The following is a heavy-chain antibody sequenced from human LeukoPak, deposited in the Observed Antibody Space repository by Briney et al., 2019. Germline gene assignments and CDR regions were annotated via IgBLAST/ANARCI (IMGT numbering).Heavy chain of an antibody. CDR3: AKAMVGATVRAFDI. CDR1: GFTFSSYA. CDR2: ISGSGGST. Sequence: GGSLRLSCAASGFTFSSYAMSWVRHAPGKGLEGVSAISGSGGSTYYADSVKGRFTISRDNSKNTLYLQMNSLRAEDTAVYYCAKAMVGATVRAFDIWGQGTTVTVSS. J-gene: IGHJ3*02. V-gene: IGHV3-23*01. D-gene: IGHD1-26*01.